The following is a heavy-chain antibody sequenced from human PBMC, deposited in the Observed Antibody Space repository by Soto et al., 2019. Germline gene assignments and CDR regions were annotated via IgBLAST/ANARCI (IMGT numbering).Heavy chain of an antibody. CDR3: ARVVPGAEAWFGP. CDR1: GYTFSNYG. D-gene: IGHD2-2*01. V-gene: IGHV1-18*01. CDR2: ISLYSDGT. Sequence: QVQLVQSGGEVKRPGASEKVSCKTSGYTFSNYGITWVRQAPGQHLEWLGWISLYSDGTNYAQKFQGRVSMTTATATTTAYMELRSLRSDDTAVYYCARVVPGAEAWFGPWGQGTLVTVSS. J-gene: IGHJ5*02.